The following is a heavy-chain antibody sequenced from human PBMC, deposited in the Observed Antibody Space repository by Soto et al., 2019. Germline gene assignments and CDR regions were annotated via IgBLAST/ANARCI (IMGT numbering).Heavy chain of an antibody. D-gene: IGHD1-1*01. CDR3: ARDGSTHDY. Sequence: QVQLVQSGAEVKKPGASVKVSCKASGYTFTNYGISWVRQAPGQGLEWMGWISADNGNTNYAQKFQGRVTMTTDTSTSKDYMELRSLRSDDTAMYYCARDGSTHDYWGQGTLVTVSA. J-gene: IGHJ4*02. CDR2: ISADNGNT. CDR1: GYTFTNYG. V-gene: IGHV1-18*01.